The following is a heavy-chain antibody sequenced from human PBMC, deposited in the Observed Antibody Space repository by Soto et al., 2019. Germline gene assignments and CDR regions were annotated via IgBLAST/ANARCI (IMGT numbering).Heavy chain of an antibody. CDR3: ARDSYCSSTSCLPGYYYYYMDV. J-gene: IGHJ6*03. CDR1: GFPLSSYA. V-gene: IGHV3-23*01. Sequence: GGSLRLSCAASGFPLSSYAMSWVRPAPGKGLEWVSAISGSGGSTYYADSVKGRFTISRDNSKNTLYLQMNSLRAEDTAVYYCARDSYCSSTSCLPGYYYYYMDVWGKGTTVTVSS. D-gene: IGHD2-2*01. CDR2: ISGSGGST.